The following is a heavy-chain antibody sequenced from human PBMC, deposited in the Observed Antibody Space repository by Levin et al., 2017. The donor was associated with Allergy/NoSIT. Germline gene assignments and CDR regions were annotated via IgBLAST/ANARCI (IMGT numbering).Heavy chain of an antibody. CDR3: SRGIVVEGAGADY. CDR2: IIPFLDLS. V-gene: IGHV1-69*02. D-gene: IGHD2-15*01. Sequence: SVKVSCKAPGGTFSSNTFTWVRQAPGQGLEWMGKIIPFLDLSRASQKLQGRLTITADKSTSTLYMELSDLRSDDTAVYFCSRGIVVEGAGADYWGQGTLVIVSS. J-gene: IGHJ4*02. CDR1: GGTFSSNT.